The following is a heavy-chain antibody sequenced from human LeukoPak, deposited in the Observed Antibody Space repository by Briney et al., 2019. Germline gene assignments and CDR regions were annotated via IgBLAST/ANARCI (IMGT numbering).Heavy chain of an antibody. V-gene: IGHV3-23*01. CDR2: ISGSGGST. CDR3: AKGRSGYYSYFDF. J-gene: IGHJ4*02. CDR1: GFTFSSYG. D-gene: IGHD3-22*01. Sequence: GGSLRLSCAASGFTFSSYGMSWVRQAPGKGLEWVSSISGSGGSTYYADSVKGRFTISRDNSKNTLYLQMNSLRAEDTAVYYCAKGRSGYYSYFDFWGQGTLVTVSS.